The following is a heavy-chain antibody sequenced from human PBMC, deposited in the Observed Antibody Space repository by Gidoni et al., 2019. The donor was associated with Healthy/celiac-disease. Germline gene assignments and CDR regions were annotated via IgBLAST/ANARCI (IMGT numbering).Heavy chain of an antibody. Sequence: QVQLQESGPGLVKPSQTLSLTYTVSGCSIRTGGYYWSWIRQHPGKGLEWIGYIYYSGSTYYNPSLKSRVTISVDTSKNQFSLKLSSVTAADTAVYYCARGEPRGVIIFGPFDYWGQGTLVTVSS. CDR3: ARGEPRGVIIFGPFDY. V-gene: IGHV4-31*03. CDR2: IYYSGST. J-gene: IGHJ4*02. CDR1: GCSIRTGGYY. D-gene: IGHD3-10*01.